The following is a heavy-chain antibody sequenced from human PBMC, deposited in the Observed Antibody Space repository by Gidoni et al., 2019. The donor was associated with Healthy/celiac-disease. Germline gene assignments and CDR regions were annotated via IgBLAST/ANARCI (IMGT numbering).Heavy chain of an antibody. D-gene: IGHD6-13*01. CDR1: GGSFSGYY. CDR2: INHSGST. V-gene: IGHV4-34*01. CDR3: ARPGAALHMKYFQH. J-gene: IGHJ1*01. Sequence: QVQLQQWGSGLLKPSETLSLTCAVSGGSFSGYYWSWIRQPPGKGLEWSGEINHSGSTNYNPSLKSRGTISVDTSKNQFALKVSSVTAADTAVYYCARPGAALHMKYFQHWGQGTLVTVSS.